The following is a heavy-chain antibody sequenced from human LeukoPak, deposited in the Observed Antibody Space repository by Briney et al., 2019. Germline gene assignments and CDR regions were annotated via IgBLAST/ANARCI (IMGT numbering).Heavy chain of an antibody. V-gene: IGHV3-30*19. CDR1: GITFSNYG. Sequence: GGSLRLSCGASGITFSNYGMHWVRQAPGKGLEWVAVLSYDGSDKYYADSVKGRFTISRDNSRNTLYLQMNSLRTEDTAMYYCARGGSSWDFAFDIWGQGTMVTVSS. CDR3: ARGGSSWDFAFDI. CDR2: LSYDGSDK. D-gene: IGHD6-13*01. J-gene: IGHJ3*02.